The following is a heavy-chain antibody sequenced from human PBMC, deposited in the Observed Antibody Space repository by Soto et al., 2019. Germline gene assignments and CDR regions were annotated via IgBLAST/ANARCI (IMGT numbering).Heavy chain of an antibody. V-gene: IGHV1-8*01. D-gene: IGHD6-13*01. CDR1: GYTFTSYD. CDR2: MNPNSGNT. J-gene: IGHJ4*02. Sequence: GASVKVSCKASGYTFTSYDINWVRQATGQGLEWMGWMNPNSGNTGYAQKFQGRVTMTRNTSISTAYMELSSLRSEDTAMYYCARRPLGSSSSSGLYFDYWGQGTLVTVSS. CDR3: ARRPLGSSSSSGLYFDY.